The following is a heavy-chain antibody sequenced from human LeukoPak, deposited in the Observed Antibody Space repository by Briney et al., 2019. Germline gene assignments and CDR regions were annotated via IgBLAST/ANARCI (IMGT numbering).Heavy chain of an antibody. Sequence: GGSLRLPCAASGFTVSSNSMTWVRQAPGKGLEWVSILYNGGGANYADSVKGRFTISRDNSRNTLFLQMNSLRDEDTAVYYCARRDTTGWFHHFDYWGQGTLVTVSS. D-gene: IGHD6-19*01. CDR1: GFTVSSNS. J-gene: IGHJ4*02. CDR3: ARRDTTGWFHHFDY. CDR2: LYNGGGA. V-gene: IGHV3-53*01.